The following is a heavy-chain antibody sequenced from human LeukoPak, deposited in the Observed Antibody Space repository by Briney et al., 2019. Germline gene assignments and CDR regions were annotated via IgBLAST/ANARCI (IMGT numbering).Heavy chain of an antibody. Sequence: GGSLRLSCAASGFTFSSYSMSWVRQAPGKGLEWVGFIRSKAYGGTTEYAASVKGRFTISRDDSKSIAYPQMNSLKTEDTAVYYCTRGSDCSSTSCYTRYFDYWGQGTLVTVSS. J-gene: IGHJ4*02. CDR3: TRGSDCSSTSCYTRYFDY. V-gene: IGHV3-49*04. CDR1: GFTFSSYS. D-gene: IGHD2-2*02. CDR2: IRSKAYGGTT.